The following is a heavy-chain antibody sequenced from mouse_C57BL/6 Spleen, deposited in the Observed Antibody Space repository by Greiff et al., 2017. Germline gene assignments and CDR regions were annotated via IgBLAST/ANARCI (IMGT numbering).Heavy chain of an antibody. CDR1: GFTFRDYG. CDR3: ARDYDYLYYYAMDY. CDR2: ISSGSSTI. J-gene: IGHJ4*01. D-gene: IGHD2-4*01. Sequence: EVHLVESGGGLVKPGGSLKLSCAASGFTFRDYGMHWVRQAPEKGLEWVAYISSGSSTIYYADTVKGRFTISRDNAKNTLFLQMTSLRSEDTAMYYCARDYDYLYYYAMDYWGQGTSVTVSS. V-gene: IGHV5-17*01.